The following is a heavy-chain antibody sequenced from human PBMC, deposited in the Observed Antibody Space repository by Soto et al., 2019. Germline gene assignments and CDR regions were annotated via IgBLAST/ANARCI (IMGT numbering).Heavy chain of an antibody. CDR1: GFTVNTYA. CDR2: ISASGGFT. J-gene: IGHJ4*02. CDR3: AKDRGTTLYYSDF. Sequence: EVHLLESGGGLVQPGGSLRLSCAASGFTVNTYAMSWVRQPPGRGLEWVATISASGGFTYYLDSVKGRFAVSRNISENTLYLQLNSLRVADTALYYCAKDRGTTLYYSDFWGQGTLVSVSS. V-gene: IGHV3-23*01.